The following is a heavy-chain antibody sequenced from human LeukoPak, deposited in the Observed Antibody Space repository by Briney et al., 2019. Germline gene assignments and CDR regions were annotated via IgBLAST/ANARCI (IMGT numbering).Heavy chain of an antibody. D-gene: IGHD5-12*01. Sequence: GGSLRLPCAASGFTFSSYGMHWVRQAPGKGLEWVAVIWYDGSNKYYADSVKGRFTISRDNSKNTLYLQMNSLRAEDTAVYYCARDHGGYHFDYWGQGTLVTVSS. J-gene: IGHJ4*02. V-gene: IGHV3-33*01. CDR1: GFTFSSYG. CDR3: ARDHGGYHFDY. CDR2: IWYDGSNK.